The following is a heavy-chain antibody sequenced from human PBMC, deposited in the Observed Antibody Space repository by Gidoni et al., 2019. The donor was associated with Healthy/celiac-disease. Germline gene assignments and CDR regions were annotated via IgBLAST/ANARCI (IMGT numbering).Heavy chain of an antibody. CDR3: AKDGLIAARLGYYYYGMDV. CDR1: GFTVSSYG. Sequence: QVQLVESGGGVVQPGRSLRLHCSASGFTVSSYGMPWVRQAPGKGLEWVAVISYDGSNKYYADSVKGRFTISRDNSKNTLYLQMNSLRAEDTAVYYCAKDGLIAARLGYYYYGMDVWGQGTTVTVSS. CDR2: ISYDGSNK. D-gene: IGHD6-6*01. V-gene: IGHV3-30*18. J-gene: IGHJ6*02.